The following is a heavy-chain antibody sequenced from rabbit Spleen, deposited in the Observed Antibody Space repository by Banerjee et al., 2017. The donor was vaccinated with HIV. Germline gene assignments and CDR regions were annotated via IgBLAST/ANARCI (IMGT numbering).Heavy chain of an antibody. Sequence: QEQLEESGGGLVKPGGTLTLTCKASGIDFSSYYYMCWVRQAPGKGLEWIACIDIHNSGTTYYASWAKGRFTISKTSSTTVTLQMTSLTAADTATYFCARDLVAVIGWNFNLWGQGTLVTVS. CDR2: IDIHNSGTT. CDR1: GIDFSSYYY. D-gene: IGHD2-1*01. J-gene: IGHJ4*01. V-gene: IGHV1S45*01. CDR3: ARDLVAVIGWNFNL.